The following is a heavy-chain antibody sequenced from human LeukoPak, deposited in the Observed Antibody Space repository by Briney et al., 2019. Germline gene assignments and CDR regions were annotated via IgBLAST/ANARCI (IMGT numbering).Heavy chain of an antibody. CDR3: ARVEERATLQSIDY. CDR1: GGSISGGTYY. J-gene: IGHJ4*02. V-gene: IGHV4-61*02. Sequence: SATLSLTCTVSGGSISGGTYYWSWIRQTAGRGLEWIGRIFSSGTTNYNPSLKSRVTISVDTSKNQFSLNLTSVTAADTAVYYCARVEERATLQSIDYWGQGTLVTVSS. D-gene: IGHD5-24*01. CDR2: IFSSGTT.